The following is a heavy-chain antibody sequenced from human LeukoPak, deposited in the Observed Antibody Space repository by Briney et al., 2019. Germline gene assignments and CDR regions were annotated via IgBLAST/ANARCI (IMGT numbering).Heavy chain of an antibody. Sequence: SGPTLVNPTETLTLTCTFSGFSLSTNGVGVGWIRQPPGKALEWLALIYWDDDKRYSPSLKSRLTITKDTSKNELVLTMTNMDPVDTATYYCAHSARGITAAGRAPFDYWGQGTLVTVSS. J-gene: IGHJ4*02. CDR1: GFSLSTNGVG. CDR2: IYWDDDK. V-gene: IGHV2-5*02. D-gene: IGHD6-13*01. CDR3: AHSARGITAAGRAPFDY.